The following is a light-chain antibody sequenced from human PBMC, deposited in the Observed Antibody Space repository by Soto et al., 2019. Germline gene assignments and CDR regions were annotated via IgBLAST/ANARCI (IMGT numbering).Light chain of an antibody. CDR2: EDN. Sequence: NFMLTQPHSVSESPGKTVTISCTRSSGSIDSNYVQWYQQRPGSAPTTVIYEDNQRPSGVPDRFSGSIDRSSNSASLAISGLKTEDEADYYCQSYDSSSWVFGGGTKLTVL. CDR1: SGSIDSNY. J-gene: IGLJ3*02. CDR3: QSYDSSSWV. V-gene: IGLV6-57*04.